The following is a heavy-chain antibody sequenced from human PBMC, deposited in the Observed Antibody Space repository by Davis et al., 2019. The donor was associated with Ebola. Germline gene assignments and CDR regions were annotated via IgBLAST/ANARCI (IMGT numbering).Heavy chain of an antibody. CDR1: GASISTTNYF. J-gene: IGHJ5*02. D-gene: IGHD6-6*01. CDR3: ARHSSSFRKNWFDP. V-gene: IGHV4-39*01. CDR2: IYYSGST. Sequence: MPSETLSLTCTVSGASISTTNYFWAWIRQPPGKGLEWIGSIYYSGSTYYNPSLKSRVTISVDTSKDQFSLKLSSVTAADTAVYYCARHSSSFRKNWFDPWGQGTLVTVSS.